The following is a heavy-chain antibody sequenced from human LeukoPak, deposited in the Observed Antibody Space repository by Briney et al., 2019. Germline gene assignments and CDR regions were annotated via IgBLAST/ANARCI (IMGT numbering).Heavy chain of an antibody. CDR3: AKDLVGGLSTYFDY. D-gene: IGHD2-15*01. J-gene: IGHJ4*02. Sequence: GGSLRLSCAASGFTFSSYGMHWVRQAPGKGLEWVAFIRYDGSNKYYADSVKGRFTISRDNSKNTLYLQMNNLRAEDTAVYYCAKDLVGGLSTYFDYWGQGTLVTVSS. CDR2: IRYDGSNK. V-gene: IGHV3-30*02. CDR1: GFTFSSYG.